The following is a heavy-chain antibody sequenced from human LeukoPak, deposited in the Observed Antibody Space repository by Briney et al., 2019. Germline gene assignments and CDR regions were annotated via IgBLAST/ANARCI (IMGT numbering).Heavy chain of an antibody. CDR2: IYPGDSDT. J-gene: IGHJ5*02. CDR1: GYSFTTYW. D-gene: IGHD3-3*01. CDR3: ARLSDFWSGWLDP. V-gene: IGHV5-51*01. Sequence: GESLKICCKASGYSFTTYWICCVRQMPGKGLEWMGIIYPGDSDTRYSPSFQGQVTISADKSISTAYLQWSSLKASDTAMYYCARLSDFWSGWLDPWGQGTLVTVSS.